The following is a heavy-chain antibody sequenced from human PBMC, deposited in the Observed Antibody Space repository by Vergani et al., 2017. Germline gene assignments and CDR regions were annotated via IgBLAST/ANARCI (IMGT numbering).Heavy chain of an antibody. CDR3: ARDTFEYDSGSYDDIFDS. J-gene: IGHJ3*02. V-gene: IGHV4-4*03. D-gene: IGHD3-10*01. Sequence: QVQLQESGPGLVKPPGTLSLTCAVSGGSISGTNFWSWVRRPPGKGLEWIGYIHQSGRTNSNPSLKSRVTISIDTSKNRFSLRLSSVTTADTAMYYCARDTFEYDSGSYDDIFDSWGQGTMVIVSS. CDR1: GGSISGTNF. CDR2: IHQSGRT.